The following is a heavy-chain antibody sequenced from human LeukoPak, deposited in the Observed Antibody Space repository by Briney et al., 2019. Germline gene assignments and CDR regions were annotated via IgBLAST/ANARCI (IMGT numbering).Heavy chain of an antibody. D-gene: IGHD6-19*01. CDR2: INPNSGGT. Sequence: ASVKVSCKASGYTFTAYYMHWVRQAPGQGLEWMGWINPNSGGTNHAQKFQGRVTMTRDTSISTAYMELSRLRSDDTAVYYCATRIAVAGFDYWGQGTLATVSS. J-gene: IGHJ4*02. V-gene: IGHV1-2*02. CDR1: GYTFTAYY. CDR3: ATRIAVAGFDY.